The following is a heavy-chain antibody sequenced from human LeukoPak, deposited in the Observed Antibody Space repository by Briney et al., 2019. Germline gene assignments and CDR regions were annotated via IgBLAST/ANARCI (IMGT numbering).Heavy chain of an antibody. CDR3: ASGAWATRLHS. CDR1: GESLNYYY. CDR2: VFDGKTT. J-gene: IGHJ4*02. D-gene: IGHD5-24*01. Sequence: SDTLSLTCAVYGESLNYYYWSWIRQSPEKGLEWIGEVFDGKTTNYNPSLKSRVTISAVTSSNQFSLHLKSVTAADTAVYYCASGAWATRLHSWAQGTLVIVSS. V-gene: IGHV4-34*12.